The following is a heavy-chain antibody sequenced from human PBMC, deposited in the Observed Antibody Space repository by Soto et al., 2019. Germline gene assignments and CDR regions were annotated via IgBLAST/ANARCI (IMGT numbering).Heavy chain of an antibody. Sequence: GESLKISCQGSGFSFSTYWIAWVRQMPGKGLEYMGIIYPGDSDTRYSPSFQGQVTISADKSISTAYLQWSSLKASDTAMYYCARHLAAAGIGDYYGMDVWGQGTTVTVSS. D-gene: IGHD6-13*01. J-gene: IGHJ6*02. CDR3: ARHLAAAGIGDYYGMDV. V-gene: IGHV5-51*01. CDR2: IYPGDSDT. CDR1: GFSFSTYW.